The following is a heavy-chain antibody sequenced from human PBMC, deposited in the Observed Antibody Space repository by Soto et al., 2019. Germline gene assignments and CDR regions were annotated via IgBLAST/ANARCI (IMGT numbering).Heavy chain of an antibody. CDR3: ARGRALFYGGKPKYYYYYGMDV. CDR1: GGSFSGYY. CDR2: INHSGST. D-gene: IGHD4-17*01. Sequence: QVQLQQWGAGLLKPSETLSLTCAVYGGSFSGYYWSWIRQPPGKGLEWIGEINHSGSTNYNPSLKSRVTISVDTSKNQSSLKLSSVTAADTAVYYCARGRALFYGGKPKYYYYYGMDVWGQGTTVTVSS. V-gene: IGHV4-34*01. J-gene: IGHJ6*02.